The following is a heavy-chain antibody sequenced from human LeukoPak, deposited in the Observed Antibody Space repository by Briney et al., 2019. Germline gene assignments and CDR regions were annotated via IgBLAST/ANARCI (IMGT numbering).Heavy chain of an antibody. CDR3: ARATGDGHFDY. CDR2: INAGNGNT. D-gene: IGHD2-21*01. V-gene: IGHV1-3*03. CDR1: GYTFTSYA. J-gene: IGHJ4*02. Sequence: ASVKVSCKASGYTFTSYAMHWVRQAPGQRLEWMGWINAGNGNTKYSQEFQGRATITRDTSASTAYMELSSLRSEDMAVYYCARATGDGHFDYWGQGTLVTVSS.